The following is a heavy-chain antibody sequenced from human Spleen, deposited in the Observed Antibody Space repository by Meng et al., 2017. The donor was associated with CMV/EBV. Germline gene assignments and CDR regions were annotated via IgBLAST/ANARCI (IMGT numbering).Heavy chain of an antibody. Sequence: GGSLRLSCAASGFTFNGYNMNWVRQAPGKGLEWVASISTSSTYIFYADSVKGRFTVSRDNANRALYLQMERLRVEDTAVYYCARAFYDFWSGIGYWGQGEMVTVSS. D-gene: IGHD3-3*01. CDR1: GFTFNGYN. V-gene: IGHV3-21*01. CDR3: ARAFYDFWSGIGY. CDR2: ISTSSTYI. J-gene: IGHJ4*02.